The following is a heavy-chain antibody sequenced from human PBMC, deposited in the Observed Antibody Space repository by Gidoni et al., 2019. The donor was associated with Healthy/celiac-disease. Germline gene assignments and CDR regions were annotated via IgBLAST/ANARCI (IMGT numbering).Heavy chain of an antibody. CDR2: ISSSGSSL. Sequence: EVQLVESGGGWVQPGGSLRRSCAASGFAFSSYEMNWVRQSPGQGLEWVSYISSSGSSLYSAGSVKGRFTISRDNAKNSLYLQMNSLRAEDTAVYYCARASGAAAASDAFDIWGQGTMVTVSS. CDR3: ARASGAAAASDAFDI. J-gene: IGHJ3*02. V-gene: IGHV3-48*03. CDR1: GFAFSSYE. D-gene: IGHD6-13*01.